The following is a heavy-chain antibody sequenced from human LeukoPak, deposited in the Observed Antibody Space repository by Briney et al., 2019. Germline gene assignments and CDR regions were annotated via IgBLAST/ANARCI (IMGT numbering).Heavy chain of an antibody. CDR3: AMLGYSYGYMFDY. D-gene: IGHD5-18*01. Sequence: GGSLRLSCAASGFTFSTYAMTWVRQAPGKGLEWVSTISGSGDNTYYADSVKGRFTISRDNSKNTLYLQMNSLRAEDTAVYYCAMLGYSYGYMFDYWGQGTLVTVSS. CDR2: ISGSGDNT. CDR1: GFTFSTYA. V-gene: IGHV3-23*01. J-gene: IGHJ4*02.